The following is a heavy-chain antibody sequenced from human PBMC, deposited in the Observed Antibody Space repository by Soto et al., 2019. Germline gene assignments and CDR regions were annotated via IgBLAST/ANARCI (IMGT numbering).Heavy chain of an antibody. CDR1: GFTFSSYA. D-gene: IGHD2-8*01. CDR2: ISYDGSNK. CDR3: ARDRYCTNGVCPKWGWFDP. J-gene: IGHJ5*02. V-gene: IGHV3-30-3*01. Sequence: GGSLRLSCAASGFTFSSYAMHWVRQAPGKGLEWVAVISYDGSNKYYADSVKGRFTISRDNSKNTLYLQMNSLRAEDTAVYYCARDRYCTNGVCPKWGWFDPWGQGTLVTVSS.